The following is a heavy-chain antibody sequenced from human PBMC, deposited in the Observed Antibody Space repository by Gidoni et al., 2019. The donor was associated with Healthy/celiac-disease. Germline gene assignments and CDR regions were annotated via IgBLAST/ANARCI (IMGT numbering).Heavy chain of an antibody. D-gene: IGHD2-2*01. CDR1: GFTFSSYS. V-gene: IGHV3-48*04. CDR3: ARPVLPYYYGMDV. Sequence: EVQLVASGGGLVQRGGSLRLSCAASGFTFSSYSMNGVRQAPGKGLEWVSYISSSSSTIYYADSVKGRFTISRDNAKNSLYLQMNSLRAEDTAVYYCARPVLPYYYGMDVWGQGITVTVSS. J-gene: IGHJ6*02. CDR2: ISSSSSTI.